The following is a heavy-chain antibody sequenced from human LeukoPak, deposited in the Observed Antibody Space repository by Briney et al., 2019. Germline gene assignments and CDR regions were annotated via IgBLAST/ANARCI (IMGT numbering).Heavy chain of an antibody. CDR3: ARWFFKQQGLDY. CDR1: GFTVSSNY. V-gene: IGHV3-66*01. CDR2: IYSGGGT. J-gene: IGHJ4*02. Sequence: PGGSLRLSCAASGFTVSSNYMSWVRQAPGKGLEWVSVIYSGGGTYYADSVKGRFTISRDNSKNTLYLQMNSLRAEDTAVYYCARWFFKQQGLDYWGQGTLVTVSS. D-gene: IGHD6-13*01.